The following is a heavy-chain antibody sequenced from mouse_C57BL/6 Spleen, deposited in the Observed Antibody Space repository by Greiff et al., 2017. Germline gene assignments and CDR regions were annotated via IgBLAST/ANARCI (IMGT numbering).Heavy chain of an antibody. D-gene: IGHD2-4*01. J-gene: IGHJ3*01. V-gene: IGHV1-82*01. CDR3: AREIYYDYSFAY. Sequence: VQLQQSGPELVKPGASVKISCKASGYAFSSSWMNWVKQRPGKGLEWIGRIYPGDGDTNYNGKFKGKATLTADKSSSTAYMQLSSLTSEDSAVYFCAREIYYDYSFAYWGQGTLVTVSA. CDR1: GYAFSSSW. CDR2: IYPGDGDT.